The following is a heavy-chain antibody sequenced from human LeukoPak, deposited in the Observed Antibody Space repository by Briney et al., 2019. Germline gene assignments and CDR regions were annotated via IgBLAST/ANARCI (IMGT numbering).Heavy chain of an antibody. D-gene: IGHD5-12*01. CDR1: GFTFSSYA. CDR3: ARDGSEVATISYYYGMDV. CDR2: ISYDGSNK. J-gene: IGHJ6*02. Sequence: GRSLRLSCAASGFTFSSYAMHGVRQAPGKVLEWVAVISYDGSNKYYADSVKGRFTISRDNSKNTLYLQMNSLRAEDTAVYYCARDGSEVATISYYYGMDVWGQGTTVTVSS. V-gene: IGHV3-30-3*01.